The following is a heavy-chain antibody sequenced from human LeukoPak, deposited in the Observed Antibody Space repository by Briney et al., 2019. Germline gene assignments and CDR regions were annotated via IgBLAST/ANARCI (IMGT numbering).Heavy chain of an antibody. CDR3: ARFNYYDSSGYGPEYFQH. D-gene: IGHD3-22*01. CDR2: ISSSGSTI. V-gene: IGHV3-11*04. CDR1: GCTFSDYY. J-gene: IGHJ1*01. Sequence: GSLRLSCAASGCTFSDYYMSWIRQAPGKGLEWASYISSSGSTIYYADSVKGRFTISRDNAKNSLYLQMNSLRAEDTAVYYCARFNYYDSSGYGPEYFQHWGQGTLVTVSS.